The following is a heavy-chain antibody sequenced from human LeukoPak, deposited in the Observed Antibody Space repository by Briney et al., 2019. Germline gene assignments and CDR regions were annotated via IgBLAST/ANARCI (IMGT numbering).Heavy chain of an antibody. J-gene: IGHJ4*02. Sequence: ASVKVSCKASGYTFTGYYMHWVRQAPGQGLEWMGWINPNSGGTNYAQKFQGRVTMTRDTSSNTAYMELSRLRSDDTAVYYCARDGPGKKSNYDYWGQGTLVTVPS. CDR2: INPNSGGT. CDR3: ARDGPGKKSNYDY. V-gene: IGHV1-2*02. CDR1: GYTFTGYY.